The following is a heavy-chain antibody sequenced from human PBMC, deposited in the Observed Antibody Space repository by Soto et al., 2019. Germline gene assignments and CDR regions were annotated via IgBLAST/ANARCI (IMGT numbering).Heavy chain of an antibody. J-gene: IGHJ4*02. CDR1: GGSISSGGYS. CDR2: IYHSGST. D-gene: IGHD3-22*01. V-gene: IGHV4-30-2*01. Sequence: PSETLSVTCAVSGGSISSGGYSWSWIRQPPGKGLEWIGYIYHSGSTYYNPSLKSRVTISVDRSKNQFSLKLSSVTAADTAVYYCARGAPVVNDYWGQGTLVTVSS. CDR3: ARGAPVVNDY.